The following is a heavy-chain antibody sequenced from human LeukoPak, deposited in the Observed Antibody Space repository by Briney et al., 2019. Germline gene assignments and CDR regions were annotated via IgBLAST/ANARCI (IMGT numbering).Heavy chain of an antibody. J-gene: IGHJ4*02. D-gene: IGHD5-24*01. V-gene: IGHV3-66*01. Sequence: GGSLRLSCAASGFTIGSSYMSWVRQAPGKGLEWVSVIYTGGGTYYADSVKGRFTISRDNSKNTLYLQMNSLRVKDTAVYYCASGRDGYTADHWGQGTLVTVSS. CDR2: IYTGGGT. CDR1: GFTIGSSY. CDR3: ASGRDGYTADH.